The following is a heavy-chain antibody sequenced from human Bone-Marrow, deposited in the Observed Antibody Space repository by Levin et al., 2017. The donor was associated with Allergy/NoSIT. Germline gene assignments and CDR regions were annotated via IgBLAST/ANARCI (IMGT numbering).Heavy chain of an antibody. CDR2: IIPIFGTA. CDR3: ARGGATIFGVVINYYYYYGMDV. Sequence: GASVKVSCKASGGTFSSYAISWVRQAPGQGLEWMGGIIPIFGTANYAQKFQGRVTITADKSTSTAYMELSSLRSEDTAVYYCARGGATIFGVVINYYYYYGMDVWGQGTTVTVSS. J-gene: IGHJ6*02. CDR1: GGTFSSYA. D-gene: IGHD3-3*01. V-gene: IGHV1-69*06.